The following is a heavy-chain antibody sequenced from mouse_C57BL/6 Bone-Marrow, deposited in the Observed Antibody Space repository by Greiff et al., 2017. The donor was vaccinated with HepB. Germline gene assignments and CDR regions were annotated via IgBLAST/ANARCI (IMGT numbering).Heavy chain of an antibody. CDR2: IYWDDDK. V-gene: IGHV8-12*01. Sequence: QVTLKESGPGILQSSQTLSLTCSFSGFSLSTSGMGVSWLRQPSGKGLEWLAHIYWDDDKRYNPSLKSRLTISKDTSRNQVFLKITSVDTADTATYYCARRALDYDHFDYWGQGTTLTVSS. J-gene: IGHJ2*01. CDR3: ARRALDYDHFDY. D-gene: IGHD2-4*01. CDR1: GFSLSTSGMG.